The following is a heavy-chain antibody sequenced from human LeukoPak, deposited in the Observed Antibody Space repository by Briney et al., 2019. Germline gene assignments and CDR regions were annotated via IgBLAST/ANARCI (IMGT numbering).Heavy chain of an antibody. CDR1: GYSFTSYW. D-gene: IGHD3-10*01. Sequence: GESLKISCKGSGYSFTSYWIGWVHQMPGKGLEWMGIIYPGDSDTRYSPSFQGQVTISVDKSISTVYLQWSSLKASDTAMYYCARGDGSGSYPGWFDPWGQGTQVTVSS. J-gene: IGHJ5*02. CDR2: IYPGDSDT. V-gene: IGHV5-51*07. CDR3: ARGDGSGSYPGWFDP.